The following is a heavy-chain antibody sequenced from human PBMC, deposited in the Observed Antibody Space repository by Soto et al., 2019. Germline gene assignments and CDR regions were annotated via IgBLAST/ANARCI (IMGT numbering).Heavy chain of an antibody. J-gene: IGHJ6*02. CDR2: IYHSGST. V-gene: IGHV4-30-2*01. D-gene: IGHD6-13*01. CDR1: GGSISSGGYS. CDR3: SSSWYVINWGMDV. Sequence: QLQLQESGSGLVKPSQTLSLTCAVSGGSISSGGYSWSWIRQPPGKGLEWIGYIYHSGSTYYNPSLKSRVTISIYRSKYPSSLKQSSLTSADMAVYYFSSSWYVINWGMDVWGQGTTVTVS.